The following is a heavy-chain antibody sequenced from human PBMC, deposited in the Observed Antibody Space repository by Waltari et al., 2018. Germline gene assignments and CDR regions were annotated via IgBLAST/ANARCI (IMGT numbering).Heavy chain of an antibody. J-gene: IGHJ5*01. V-gene: IGHV3-23*01. CDR2: ISGSGVST. CDR3: AKWGGSYWLSPPLSDS. Sequence: EVQLLESGGGLVQPGGSLRLSCAASGFTFSGYAMSWVRQAPGKGLECVSSISGSGVSTYYADSVKGRFTISRDNSKNTLYLQMNSLRAEDTAVYYCAKWGGSYWLSPPLSDSWGQGTLVTVSS. D-gene: IGHD1-26*01. CDR1: GFTFSGYA.